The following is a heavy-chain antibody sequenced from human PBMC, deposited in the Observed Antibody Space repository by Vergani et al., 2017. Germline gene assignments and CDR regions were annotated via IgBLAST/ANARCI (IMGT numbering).Heavy chain of an antibody. CDR1: GFTFSSYA. Sequence: EVQLVESGGGLVQPGGSLRLSCAASGFTFSSYAMNWVRQAPGKGLEWVSYISSSGSTIYYAASVKGRFTISRDNAKNSLYLQMNSLRAEDTAVYYCARGTRDYVWGSYRPTYYYGMDVWGQGTTVTVSS. CDR2: ISSSGSTI. V-gene: IGHV3-48*03. D-gene: IGHD3-16*02. J-gene: IGHJ6*02. CDR3: ARGTRDYVWGSYRPTYYYGMDV.